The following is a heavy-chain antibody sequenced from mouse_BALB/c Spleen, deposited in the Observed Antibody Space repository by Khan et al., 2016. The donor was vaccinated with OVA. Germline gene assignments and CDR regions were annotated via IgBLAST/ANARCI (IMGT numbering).Heavy chain of an antibody. D-gene: IGHD1-1*01. J-gene: IGHJ3*01. CDR1: GYTFSSYW. Sequence: QVRLQQSGAELMKPGASVKISCKATGYTFSSYWIEWVKQRPGHGLEWIGEILPGSGRNNYNEKFKGKATFTADTSSNTAYMQLSNLTSDDSAVYYCARGNYYGISSWFGYWGQGTLVTVSA. CDR2: ILPGSGRN. CDR3: ARGNYYGISSWFGY. V-gene: IGHV1-9*01.